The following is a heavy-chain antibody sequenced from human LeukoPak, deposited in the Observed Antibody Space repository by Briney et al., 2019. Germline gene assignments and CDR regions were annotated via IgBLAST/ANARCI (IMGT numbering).Heavy chain of an antibody. CDR3: ARDKEEIQYYDFWSGYSGLDY. D-gene: IGHD3-3*01. V-gene: IGHV3-30*03. CDR2: ISYDGSNK. Sequence: GGSLRLSCAASGFTFSDYGMHWVRQAPGKGLEWVAVISYDGSNKYYADSVKGRFTISRDNSKNTLYLQMNSLRAEDTAVYYCARDKEEIQYYDFWSGYSGLDYWGQGTLVTVSS. CDR1: GFTFSDYG. J-gene: IGHJ4*02.